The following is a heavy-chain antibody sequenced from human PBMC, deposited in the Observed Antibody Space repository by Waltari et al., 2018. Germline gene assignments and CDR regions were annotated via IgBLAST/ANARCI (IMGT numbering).Heavy chain of an antibody. J-gene: IGHJ3*02. Sequence: QVQLQESGPGLVKPSETLSLTCTVSGGSISSHYWSWIRQPPGKGLEWIGYIYYSGSTNYNPALKSRVTISVDTSKNQFSLKLSSVTAADTAVYYCASTSIAAPLGAFDIWGQGTMVTVSS. CDR3: ASTSIAAPLGAFDI. CDR1: GGSISSHY. D-gene: IGHD6-6*01. CDR2: IYYSGST. V-gene: IGHV4-59*11.